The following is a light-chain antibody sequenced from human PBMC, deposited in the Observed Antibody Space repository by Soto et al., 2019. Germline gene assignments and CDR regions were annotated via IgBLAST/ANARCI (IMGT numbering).Light chain of an antibody. V-gene: IGLV2-14*01. Sequence: QSALTQPASVSGSHGQSITISCTGSSSDVGGYNYVSWYQQHPGKAPKLMIYEVSNRPSGISNRFSGSKSGNTASLTLSGLQAEDEADYYCISYTSSSTLVFGGGTKLTVL. CDR2: EVS. CDR1: SSDVGGYNY. J-gene: IGLJ2*01. CDR3: ISYTSSSTLV.